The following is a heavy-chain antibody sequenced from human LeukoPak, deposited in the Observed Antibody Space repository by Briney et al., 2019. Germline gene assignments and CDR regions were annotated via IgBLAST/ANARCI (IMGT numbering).Heavy chain of an antibody. Sequence: PGGSLRLSCAASGFTVSSNHMSWVRQAPGKGLEWVSSISSSSSYIYYADSVKGRFTISRDNAKNSLYLQMNSLRAEDTAVYYCAREGLANDYWGQGTLVTVSS. D-gene: IGHD5-12*01. CDR2: ISSSSSYI. V-gene: IGHV3-21*01. J-gene: IGHJ4*02. CDR1: GFTVSSNH. CDR3: AREGLANDY.